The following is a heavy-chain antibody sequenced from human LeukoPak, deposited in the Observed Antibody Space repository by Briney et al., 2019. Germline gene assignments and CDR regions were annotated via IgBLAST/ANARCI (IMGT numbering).Heavy chain of an antibody. V-gene: IGHV4-34*01. Sequence: SETLSLTCAVYGGSFSGYYWSWICQPPGKGLEWIGEINHSGSTNYNPSLKSRVTISVDTSKNQFSLKLSSVTDADTAVYYCARYYSGIGFRLGNAFDIWGQGTMVTVSS. J-gene: IGHJ3*02. CDR1: GGSFSGYY. CDR3: ARYYSGIGFRLGNAFDI. CDR2: INHSGST. D-gene: IGHD3-10*01.